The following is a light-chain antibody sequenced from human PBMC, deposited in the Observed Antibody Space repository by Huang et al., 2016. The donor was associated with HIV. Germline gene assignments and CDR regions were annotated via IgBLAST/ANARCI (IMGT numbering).Light chain of an antibody. Sequence: IVMTQSPESLTLSLGARAAINCKSSQDLFYNSTEKNYLAWYQQKPRQPPKWLLYWASTRDSGVPARFSGSGSRTNFTLTINGLQSDDSALYYCQQYYTNHYTFGQGTKLEIK. CDR3: QQYYTNHYT. CDR2: WAS. V-gene: IGKV4-1*01. CDR1: QDLFYNSTEKNY. J-gene: IGKJ2*01.